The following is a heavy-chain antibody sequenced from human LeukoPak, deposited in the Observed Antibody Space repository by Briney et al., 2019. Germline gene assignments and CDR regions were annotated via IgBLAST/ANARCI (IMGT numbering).Heavy chain of an antibody. CDR3: ARDSRHGYNTKAHY. CDR1: GFTFSSYS. D-gene: IGHD5-24*01. Sequence: GGSLRLSCAASGFTFSSYSMNWVRQAPGKGLEWGSSISSSSSYIYYADSVKGRFTISRDNAKNSLYLQMNSLRAEDTAVYYCARDSRHGYNTKAHYWGQGTLVTVSS. CDR2: ISSSSSYI. V-gene: IGHV3-21*01. J-gene: IGHJ4*02.